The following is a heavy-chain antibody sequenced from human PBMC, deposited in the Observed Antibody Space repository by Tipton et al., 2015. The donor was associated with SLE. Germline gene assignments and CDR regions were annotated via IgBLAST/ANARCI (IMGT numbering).Heavy chain of an antibody. CDR3: AKSRGYDCIWGKYYFDY. Sequence: SLRLSCAASGFTFRSYAMSWVRQAPGKGLEWVSGMTGSGGRTYFADSVKGRFTISRDNSKNTLYLQMSSLRVEDTAVYYCAKSRGYDCIWGKYYFDYWGQGTLVTVSS. V-gene: IGHV3-23*01. D-gene: IGHD3-16*01. J-gene: IGHJ4*02. CDR2: MTGSGGRT. CDR1: GFTFRSYA.